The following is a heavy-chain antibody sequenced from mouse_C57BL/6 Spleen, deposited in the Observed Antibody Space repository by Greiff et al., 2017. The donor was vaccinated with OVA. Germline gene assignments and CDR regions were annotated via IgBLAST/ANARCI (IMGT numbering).Heavy chain of an antibody. Sequence: QVQLQQPGAELVRPGSSVKLSCKASGYTFTSYWMDWVKQRPGQGLEWIGNIYPSDSETHYNQKFKDKATLTVDKSSSTAYMQLSSLTSEDSAVYYCARSGYSHWYFDVWGTGTTVTVSS. J-gene: IGHJ1*03. CDR2: IYPSDSET. CDR1: GYTFTSYW. CDR3: ARSGYSHWYFDV. D-gene: IGHD2-3*01. V-gene: IGHV1-61*01.